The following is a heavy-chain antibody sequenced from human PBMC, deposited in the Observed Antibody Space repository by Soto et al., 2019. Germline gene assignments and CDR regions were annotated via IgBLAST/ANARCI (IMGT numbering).Heavy chain of an antibody. D-gene: IGHD6-13*01. V-gene: IGHV3-30-3*01. CDR3: AREGSSSWIYYYYYGMDV. CDR1: GFTFSSYA. J-gene: IGHJ6*02. CDR2: ISNDGSNK. Sequence: PGGSLRLSCAASGFTFSSYAMHWVRQAPGKGLEWVAVISNDGSNKYYADSVKGRFTISRDNSKNTLYLQMNSLRAEDTAVYYCAREGSSSWIYYYYYGMDVWGQGTTVTVSS.